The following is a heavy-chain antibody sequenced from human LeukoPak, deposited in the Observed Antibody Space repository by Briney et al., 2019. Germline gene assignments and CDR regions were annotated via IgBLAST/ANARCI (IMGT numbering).Heavy chain of an antibody. Sequence: GGSLRLSSAASGFSFSSSWMSWVRQAPGKGLEGVANIKPDGSEKYYVDSVRGRFTLSRDNAKNSLYLQMNSLRAEDTAVYYCLRDTGCRTTNCYSYFDYWGQGTLVTVSS. CDR3: LRDTGCRTTNCYSYFDY. CDR1: GFSFSSSW. CDR2: IKPDGSEK. V-gene: IGHV3-7*01. D-gene: IGHD2-2*01. J-gene: IGHJ4*02.